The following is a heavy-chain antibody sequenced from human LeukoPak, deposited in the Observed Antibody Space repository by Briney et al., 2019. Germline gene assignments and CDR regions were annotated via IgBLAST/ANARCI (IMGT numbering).Heavy chain of an antibody. D-gene: IGHD2-2*01. CDR3: TSQGSHLGYCSSTSCYFFY. Sequence: GGSLRLSFTASGFTFGDYAMSWVRQAPGKGLEWVGFIRSKAYGGTTEYAASVKGRFTISRDDSKSIAYLQMNSLKTEDTAVYYCTSQGSHLGYCSSTSCYFFYWGQGTLVTVSS. V-gene: IGHV3-49*04. CDR1: GFTFGDYA. J-gene: IGHJ4*02. CDR2: IRSKAYGGTT.